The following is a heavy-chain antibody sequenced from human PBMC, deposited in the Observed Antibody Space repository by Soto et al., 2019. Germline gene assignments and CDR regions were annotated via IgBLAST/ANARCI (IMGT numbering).Heavy chain of an antibody. CDR2: IYYSGST. D-gene: IGHD1-26*01. CDR1: GGSISSGGYY. V-gene: IGHV4-31*03. J-gene: IGHJ4*02. Sequence: QVQLQESGPGLVKPSQTLSLTCTVSGGSISSGGYYWSWIRQHPGKGLEWIGYIYYSGSTYYNPSLKSRVTISVATSKNQFSLKLSSVAAADAAVYYCAGIYSGSPGGTLRYWGQGTLVTVSS. CDR3: AGIYSGSPGGTLRY.